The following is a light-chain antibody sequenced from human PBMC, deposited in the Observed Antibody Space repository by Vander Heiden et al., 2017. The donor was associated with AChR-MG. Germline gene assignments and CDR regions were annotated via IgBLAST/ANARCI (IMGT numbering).Light chain of an antibody. CDR3: QQDDNLPVT. CDR2: DAS. J-gene: IGKJ2*01. V-gene: IGKV1-33*01. CDR1: QDISKF. Sequence: DIQMTQSPSSLSAPVGDTVTITCQASQDISKFLNWYQEKPGKAPKVLIYDASNLETGVPSRFSGSGSGTDFSVTISSLRPEDIATYYCQQDDNLPVTFGQGTKLE.